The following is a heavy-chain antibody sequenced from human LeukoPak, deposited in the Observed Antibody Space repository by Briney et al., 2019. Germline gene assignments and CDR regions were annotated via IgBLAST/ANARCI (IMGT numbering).Heavy chain of an antibody. D-gene: IGHD3-10*01. Sequence: ASVTVSCTASGYTFTGYYMHWVRQAPGQGLEWMGWINPNSGGTNYAQKFQGRVTMTRDTSISTAYMELSRLRSDDTAVYYCARESRMVRGVIITGWFDPWGQGTLVTVSS. CDR2: INPNSGGT. V-gene: IGHV1-2*02. CDR3: ARESRMVRGVIITGWFDP. J-gene: IGHJ5*02. CDR1: GYTFTGYY.